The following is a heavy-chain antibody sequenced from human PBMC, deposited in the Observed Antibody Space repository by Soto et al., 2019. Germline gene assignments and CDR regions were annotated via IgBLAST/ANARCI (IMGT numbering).Heavy chain of an antibody. J-gene: IGHJ6*02. CDR2: IYSGGGT. D-gene: IGHD6-13*01. Sequence: VGSVRLSCAASWFTVSSNYMSWVRQAPGKGLEWVSVIYSGGGTYYADSVKGRFTISRDNPKNTLYLQMNSLRAEDTAVYYCARGPAADPYYYYGMDVWGQGTTVTVSS. V-gene: IGHV3-53*01. CDR3: ARGPAADPYYYYGMDV. CDR1: WFTVSSNY.